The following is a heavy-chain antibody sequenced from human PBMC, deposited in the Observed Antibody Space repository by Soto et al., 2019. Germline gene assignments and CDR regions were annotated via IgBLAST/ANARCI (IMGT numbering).Heavy chain of an antibody. J-gene: IGHJ4*02. CDR1: GGSISSYY. CDR3: ARGVEYYVFWSGYLYYFDY. Sequence: LSLTCTVSGGSISSYYWSWIRQPPGKGLEWIGYIYYSGSTNYNPSLKSRVTISVDTSKNQFSLKLSSVTAADTAVYYCARGVEYYVFWSGYLYYFDYWGQGTLVTVSS. V-gene: IGHV4-59*01. CDR2: IYYSGST. D-gene: IGHD3-3*01.